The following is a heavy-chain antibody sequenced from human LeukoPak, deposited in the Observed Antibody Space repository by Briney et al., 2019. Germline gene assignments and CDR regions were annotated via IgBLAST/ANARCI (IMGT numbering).Heavy chain of an antibody. D-gene: IGHD6-13*01. CDR1: GYTFTGYY. Sequence: GASVKVSCKASGYTFTGYYMHWVRQAPGQGLEWMGWINPNSGGTNYAQKFQGRVTMTRDTSISTAYMELSRLRSDDTAVYYCARDLFVPMYSSSGKAHWGQGTLVTVSA. CDR3: ARDLFVPMYSSSGKAH. J-gene: IGHJ4*02. V-gene: IGHV1-2*02. CDR2: INPNSGGT.